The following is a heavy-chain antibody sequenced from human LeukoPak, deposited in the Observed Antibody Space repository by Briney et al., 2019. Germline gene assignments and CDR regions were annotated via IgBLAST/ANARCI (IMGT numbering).Heavy chain of an antibody. V-gene: IGHV1-2*02. Sequence: ASVKVSCKASGYTFTKNFLHWVRRAPGQGLEWMGWINPNDGGTRYAQKFQGRVTMTTDTSITTAYMEMSTLTSDDTAVYYCARDDYGDLQYFENWGQGTLVTVSS. D-gene: IGHD4-17*01. CDR3: ARDDYGDLQYFEN. CDR2: INPNDGGT. J-gene: IGHJ4*02. CDR1: GYTFTKNF.